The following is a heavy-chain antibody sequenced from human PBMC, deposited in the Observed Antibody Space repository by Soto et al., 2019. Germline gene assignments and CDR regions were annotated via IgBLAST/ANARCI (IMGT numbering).Heavy chain of an antibody. J-gene: IGHJ3*02. CDR2: IWYDGSNK. Sequence: QVQLVESGGGVVQPGRSLRLSCAASGFTFSSYGMHWVRQAPGKGLEWVAVIWYDGSNKYYADSVKGRFTISRDNSKNTLYLQMNSLRAEDTAVYYCARDLGSGWFDAFDIWGQGTMVTVSS. CDR3: ARDLGSGWFDAFDI. CDR1: GFTFSSYG. V-gene: IGHV3-33*01. D-gene: IGHD6-19*01.